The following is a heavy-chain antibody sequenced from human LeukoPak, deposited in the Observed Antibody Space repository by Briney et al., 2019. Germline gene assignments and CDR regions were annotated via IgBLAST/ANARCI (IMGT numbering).Heavy chain of an antibody. V-gene: IGHV3-48*02. Sequence: PGGSLRLSCAASGFTFSSYSMNWVRQAPGKGLEWVSSISSSSTIYYADSVKGRFTISRDNAKNSLYLQMNSLRDEDTAVYYCARDRDGMDVWGQGTTVTVSS. CDR2: ISSSSTI. J-gene: IGHJ6*02. CDR1: GFTFSSYS. CDR3: ARDRDGMDV.